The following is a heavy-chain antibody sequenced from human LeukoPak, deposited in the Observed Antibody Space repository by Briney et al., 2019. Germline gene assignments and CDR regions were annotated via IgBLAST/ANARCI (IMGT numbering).Heavy chain of an antibody. Sequence: GGSLRLSCAASGFTFSSAWMHWVRQAPGTGLVWVSRITDDAATTYVDSVKGRFTISRDNAKSTLYLQMNSLRAEDTAVYYCVRDRVGPDYWGQGTLVTVSS. CDR1: GFTFSSAW. CDR3: VRDRVGPDY. V-gene: IGHV3-74*03. J-gene: IGHJ4*02. D-gene: IGHD1-26*01. CDR2: ITDDAAT.